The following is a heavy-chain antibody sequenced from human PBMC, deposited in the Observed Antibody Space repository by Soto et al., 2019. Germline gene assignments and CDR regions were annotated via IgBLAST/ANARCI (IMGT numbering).Heavy chain of an antibody. J-gene: IGHJ4*02. Sequence: QVQLQESGPGLVKPSETLSLTCTVSGGSICSYYWSWIRQPPGKGLEWIGYIYYSGSTNYNPSLKSRVTISVDTSKNQFSLQLSSVTAADTAVYHCARRYGGNFDYWGQGTMVTVSS. V-gene: IGHV4-59*01. CDR1: GGSICSYY. CDR2: IYYSGST. D-gene: IGHD3-16*01. CDR3: ARRYGGNFDY.